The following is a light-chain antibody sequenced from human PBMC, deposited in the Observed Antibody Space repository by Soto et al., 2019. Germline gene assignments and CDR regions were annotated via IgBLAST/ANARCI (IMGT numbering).Light chain of an antibody. V-gene: IGKV3-20*01. CDR3: QQYASSPPT. Sequence: EIVLTQSPGTLSLSPGERATLSCRASQSVSSSFLAWYQQKPGQAPRLLIHGASSRATGIPDRFSGSGSGTDFTLTISRLEPEDFAVYYCQQYASSPPTFGQGTRLEIK. J-gene: IGKJ5*01. CDR2: GAS. CDR1: QSVSSSF.